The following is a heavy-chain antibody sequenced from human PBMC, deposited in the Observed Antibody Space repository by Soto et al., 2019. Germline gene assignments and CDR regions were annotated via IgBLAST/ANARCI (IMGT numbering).Heavy chain of an antibody. Sequence: GGSLRLSCAASGFTFSSYGMHWVRQAPGKGLEWVAVIWYDGNNKYYADSVKGRFTISRDNSKNTLYLQMNSLRAQDTAEYYCAREPCSGGSCYPYYYYYYMDVWGKGTTVTVSS. V-gene: IGHV3-33*01. CDR1: GFTFSSYG. J-gene: IGHJ6*03. CDR3: AREPCSGGSCYPYYYYYYMDV. D-gene: IGHD2-15*01. CDR2: IWYDGNNK.